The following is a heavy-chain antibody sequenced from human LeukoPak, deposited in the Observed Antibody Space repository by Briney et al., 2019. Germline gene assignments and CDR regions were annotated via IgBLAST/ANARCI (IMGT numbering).Heavy chain of an antibody. D-gene: IGHD5-18*01. CDR3: AKDAFYGYDY. V-gene: IGHV3-66*01. J-gene: IGHJ4*02. Sequence: GGSLRLSCAASGFTVSTNYMSWVRQAPGKGLEWVSVIYSGGSRYYADAVKGRFTISRDNSKNTLYLQMNSLRAEDTAVYYCAKDAFYGYDYWGQGTLVTVSS. CDR1: GFTVSTNY. CDR2: IYSGGSR.